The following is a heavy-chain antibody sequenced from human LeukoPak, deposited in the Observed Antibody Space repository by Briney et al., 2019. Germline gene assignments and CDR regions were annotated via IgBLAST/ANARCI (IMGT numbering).Heavy chain of an antibody. CDR3: ARAFDSGIAAAPRDDY. J-gene: IGHJ4*02. V-gene: IGHV1-8*01. CDR1: GYTFTSYD. D-gene: IGHD6-13*01. CDR2: MNPNSGNT. Sequence: GASVKVSCKASGYTFTSYDINWVRQATGQGLEWMGWMNPNSGNTGYAQKFQGRVTMTRNTSISTAYMELSSLRSEDTAVYYCARAFDSGIAAAPRDDYWGQGTLVTVSS.